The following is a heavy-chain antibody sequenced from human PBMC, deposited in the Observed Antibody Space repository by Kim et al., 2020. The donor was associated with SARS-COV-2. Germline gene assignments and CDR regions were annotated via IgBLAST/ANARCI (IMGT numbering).Heavy chain of an antibody. D-gene: IGHD2-15*01. J-gene: IGHJ6*03. CDR2: IIPIFGTA. CDR1: GGTFSSYA. V-gene: IGHV1-69*13. Sequence: SVKVSCKASGGTFSSYAISWVRQAPGQGLEWMGGIIPIFGTANYAQKFQGRVTITADESTSTAYMELSSLRSEDTAVYYCASGLVAATLYYYMDVWGKGTTVTVSS. CDR3: ASGLVAATLYYYMDV.